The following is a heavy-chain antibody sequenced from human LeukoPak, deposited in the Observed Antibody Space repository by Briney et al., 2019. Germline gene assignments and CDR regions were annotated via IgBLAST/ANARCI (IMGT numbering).Heavy chain of an antibody. V-gene: IGHV1-2*02. CDR2: INPNSGGT. J-gene: IGHJ5*02. CDR3: ARERRGCSSTGCYLSGWFDP. Sequence: ASVKVSCKASGYTFTGYYMHWVRQAPGQGLEWMGWINPNSGGTNYAQKFQGRVTMTRDTSISTAYMELSRLRSDDTAVYYCARERRGCSSTGCYLSGWFDPWGQGTLVTVSS. D-gene: IGHD2-2*01. CDR1: GYTFTGYY.